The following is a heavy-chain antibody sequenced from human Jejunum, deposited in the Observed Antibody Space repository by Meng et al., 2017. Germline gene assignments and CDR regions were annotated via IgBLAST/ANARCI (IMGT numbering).Heavy chain of an antibody. V-gene: IGHV3-72*01. Sequence: VQLVEFGGGFVQTSGSLRLSCSASGFSFSDYYMDWVRQTPGKGLEWIGRARNQANNYAAEYIASVKGRFTISRDESKNSLYLQMNSLKTEDTALYYCARDDGGTYRYWGQGTLVTVSS. J-gene: IGHJ4*02. D-gene: IGHD3-16*02. CDR1: GFSFSDYY. CDR2: ARNQANNYAA. CDR3: ARDDGGTYRY.